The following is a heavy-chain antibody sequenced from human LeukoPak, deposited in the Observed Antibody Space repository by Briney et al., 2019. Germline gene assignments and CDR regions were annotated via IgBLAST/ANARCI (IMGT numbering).Heavy chain of an antibody. D-gene: IGHD1-14*01. CDR3: ARGISGGPFDY. CDR2: IIPIFGTA. Sequence: ASVKVSCKASGGTFSSCAISWVRQAPGQGLEWMGGIIPIFGTANYAQKFQGRVTITADESTSTAYMELSSLRSEDTAVYYCARGISGGPFDYWGQGTLVTFSS. CDR1: GGTFSSCA. V-gene: IGHV1-69*13. J-gene: IGHJ4*02.